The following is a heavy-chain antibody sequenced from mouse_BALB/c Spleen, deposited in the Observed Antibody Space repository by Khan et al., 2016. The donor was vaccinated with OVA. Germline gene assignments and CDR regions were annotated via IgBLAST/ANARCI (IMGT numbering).Heavy chain of an antibody. CDR2: IWSDGST. J-gene: IGHJ4*01. V-gene: IGHV2-6-1*01. Sequence: VQLVESGPGLVAPSQSLSITCTISGFSLTSYGIHWVRQPPGKGLEWLVVIWSDGSTTYNSTPKSRLSITKDNSKSQVFLKMNSLQTDDTAMYYCARQPYYHYDALDYWGQGTSVTVSS. D-gene: IGHD2-10*01. CDR3: ARQPYYHYDALDY. CDR1: GFSLTSYG.